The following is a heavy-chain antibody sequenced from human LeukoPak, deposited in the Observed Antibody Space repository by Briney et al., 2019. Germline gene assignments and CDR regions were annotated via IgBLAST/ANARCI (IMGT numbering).Heavy chain of an antibody. CDR3: ARELGVGVIGDAFDM. D-gene: IGHD3-22*01. J-gene: IGHJ3*02. CDR1: GFSFSSYW. CDR2: INTDGTRT. Sequence: GGSLRLSCAASGFSFSSYWMHWVRQAPGKGLVWVSHINTDGTRTGYADSVKGRFTISRDNAKNTLSLQMDSLGTEDTAVYYCARELGVGVIGDAFDMWGQGTMVTVSS. V-gene: IGHV3-74*01.